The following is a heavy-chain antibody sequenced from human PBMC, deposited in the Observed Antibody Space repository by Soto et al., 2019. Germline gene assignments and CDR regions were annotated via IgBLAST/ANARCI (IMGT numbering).Heavy chain of an antibody. CDR3: GSGSVDLEY. CDR1: GFTFSNYP. CDR2: INSDATT. Sequence: EVQLLESGGGLVQPGESLRLSCAASGFTFSNYPMTWVRQAPGKGLEWLSVINSDATTHYADSVKGRFTISRDNYKRTLYLQMHSLRVEDTAIYYCGSGSVDLEYLGQGNLVNVSS. V-gene: IGHV3-23*01. D-gene: IGHD2-21*01. J-gene: IGHJ4*02.